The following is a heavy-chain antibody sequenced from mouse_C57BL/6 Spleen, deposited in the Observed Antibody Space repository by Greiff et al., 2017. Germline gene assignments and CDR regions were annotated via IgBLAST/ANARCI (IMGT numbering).Heavy chain of an antibody. Sequence: EVKLVESGAELVRPGASVKLSCTASGFNIRDYYMHWVKQRPEQGLEWIGRIDPEDGDTEYAPKFQGKATMTADTSSNTAYLQLSSLTSEDTAVYYCTTVGYDGAWFAYWGQGTLVTVSA. CDR1: GFNIRDYY. D-gene: IGHD2-2*01. V-gene: IGHV14-1*01. CDR2: IDPEDGDT. CDR3: TTVGYDGAWFAY. J-gene: IGHJ3*01.